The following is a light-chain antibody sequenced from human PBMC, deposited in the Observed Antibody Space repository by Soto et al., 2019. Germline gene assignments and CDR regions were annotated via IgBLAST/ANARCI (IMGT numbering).Light chain of an antibody. Sequence: DIQMTQSPSTLSASVGDRVTITCQASQNIGAWLAWYQQKPGQGPKLLIYRASNLESGVPSRFSGSGSGTQFTLAISSLQPDDFATYYCQQYNSYSHVYTFGQGTKLEIK. CDR3: QQYNSYSHVYT. CDR2: RAS. V-gene: IGKV1-5*03. J-gene: IGKJ2*01. CDR1: QNIGAW.